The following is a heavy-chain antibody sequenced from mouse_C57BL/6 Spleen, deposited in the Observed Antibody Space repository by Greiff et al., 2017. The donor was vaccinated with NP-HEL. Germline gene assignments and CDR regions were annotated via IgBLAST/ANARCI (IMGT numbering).Heavy chain of an antibody. V-gene: IGHV14-2*01. Sequence: VQLQQSGAELVKPGASVKLSCTASGFNIKDYYMHWVKQRTEQGLEWIGRIDPEDGETKYAPKFQGKATLTADTSSNTAYLQLSSLTSEDTAVDYCASREGYPYYAMDDWGQGTSVTGAS. CDR3: ASREGYPYYAMDD. CDR2: IDPEDGET. CDR1: GFNIKDYY. D-gene: IGHD2-14*01. J-gene: IGHJ4*01.